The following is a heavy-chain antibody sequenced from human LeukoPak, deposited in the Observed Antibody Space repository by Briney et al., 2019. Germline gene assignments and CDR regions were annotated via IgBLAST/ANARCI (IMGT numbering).Heavy chain of an antibody. CDR2: INHSGST. J-gene: IGHJ3*02. Sequence: SETLSLTCAVYGGSFSGYYWSWIRQPPGKGLEWIGEINHSGSTNYNPSLKSRVTISVDTSKNQFSLKLSSVTAADTAVYYCARGPYYYDSSGLHDAFDIWGQGTMVTVSS. D-gene: IGHD3-22*01. V-gene: IGHV4-34*01. CDR3: ARGPYYYDSSGLHDAFDI. CDR1: GGSFSGYY.